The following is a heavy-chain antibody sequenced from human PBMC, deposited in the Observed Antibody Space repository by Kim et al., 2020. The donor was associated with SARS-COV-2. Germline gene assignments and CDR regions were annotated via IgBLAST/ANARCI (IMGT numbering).Heavy chain of an antibody. D-gene: IGHD1-1*01. V-gene: IGHV3-7*01. CDR3: ESGGY. CDR1: GFTFSRYL. CDR2: ITEDGRAK. J-gene: IGHJ4*02. Sequence: GGSLRLSCAASGFTFSRYLMSWVRQAPGKGPEWVANITEDGRAKYYVDSVKGRFTISRDNGKNSLYLQMNGLRAEDTAVYYCESGGYWGQGTLVTVSS.